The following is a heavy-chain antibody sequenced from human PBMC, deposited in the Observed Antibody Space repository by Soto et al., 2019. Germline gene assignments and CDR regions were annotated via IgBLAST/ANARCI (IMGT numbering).Heavy chain of an antibody. CDR1: GGSIRSYY. Sequence: ASETLSLTCTVSGGSIRSYYWSWIRQHPGKGLEWIGYIYYSGSTYYNPSLKSRVTISVDTSKNQFSLKLSSVTAADTAVYYCARVDYYYYMDVWGKGTTVTVSS. V-gene: IGHV4-31*03. CDR2: IYYSGST. CDR3: ARVDYYYYMDV. J-gene: IGHJ6*03.